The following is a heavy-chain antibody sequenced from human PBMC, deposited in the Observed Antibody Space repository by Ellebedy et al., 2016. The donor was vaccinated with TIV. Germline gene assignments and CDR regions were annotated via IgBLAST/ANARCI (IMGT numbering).Heavy chain of an antibody. Sequence: GESLKISCVASGFSSRSYWMNWVRQAPGQGLEWVANINQGGRTKQYVDSVKGRFTISRDDAKNSIYLQMNSLRGEDTAVYYCATELGGDDFDIWGRGTMVSVSS. CDR2: INQGGRTK. CDR1: GFSSRSYW. CDR3: ATELGGDDFDI. V-gene: IGHV3-7*01. D-gene: IGHD7-27*01. J-gene: IGHJ3*02.